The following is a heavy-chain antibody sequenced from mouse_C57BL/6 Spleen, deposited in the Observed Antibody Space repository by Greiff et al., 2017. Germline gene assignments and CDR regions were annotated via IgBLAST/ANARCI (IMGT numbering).Heavy chain of an antibody. CDR2: ISYGGNN. CDR1: GYSFTSCYY. J-gene: IGHJ1*03. CDR3: AGKGAGYHGYFDV. Sequence: EVQLVESGPGLVKPSQSLSLTCSVTGYSFTSCYYWNWIRQFPGNQLEWMGYISYGGNNNYNPSFKNRISITRDTSKNQVFLKLNTVTTEDTATYYCAGKGAGYHGYFDVWGTGTTVTVSA. D-gene: IGHD2-2*01. V-gene: IGHV3-6*01.